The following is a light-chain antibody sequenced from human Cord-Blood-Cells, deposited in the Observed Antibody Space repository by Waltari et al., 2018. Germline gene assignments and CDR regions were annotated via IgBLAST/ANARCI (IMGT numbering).Light chain of an antibody. CDR1: SLRSYY. J-gene: IGLJ2*01. CDR3: NSRDSSGNHVV. Sequence: SSELTQDPAVSVALGQTVRITCQGDSLRSYYASWYQQKPGQAPVLVIYGKNNRPSGIPDRFSGSSSVNTASLTITGAQAEDEADYDCNSRDSSGNHVVFGGGTKLTVL. V-gene: IGLV3-19*01. CDR2: GKN.